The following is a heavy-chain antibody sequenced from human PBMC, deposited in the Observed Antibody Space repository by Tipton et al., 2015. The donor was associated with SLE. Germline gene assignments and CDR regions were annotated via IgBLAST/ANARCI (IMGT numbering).Heavy chain of an antibody. CDR1: GVSIRTHY. D-gene: IGHD3-9*01. J-gene: IGHJ3*02. V-gene: IGHV4-34*01. CDR3: ARSLLTGYYAFDI. Sequence: TLSLTCSVSGVSIRTHYWNWIRQSPGKGLEWIGEINYRGRTAYNPSLKRRVTMSLDTSKSQLSLRLNSVIVADTAVYYCARSLLTGYYAFDIWGLGTVVTVSS. CDR2: INYRGRT.